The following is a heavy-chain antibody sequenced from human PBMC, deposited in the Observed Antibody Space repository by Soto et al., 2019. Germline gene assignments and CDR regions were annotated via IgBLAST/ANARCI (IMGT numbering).Heavy chain of an antibody. V-gene: IGHV3-73*02. Sequence: EVQLVESGGGLVQPGGSLKLSCAASGFTFSGSAMHWVRQASGKGLEWVGRIRSKANSYATAYAASVKGRFTISRDDSKHTAYLQMNSLKTEDTAVYYCTSPVEMATISRWGQGTLVTVSS. J-gene: IGHJ4*02. D-gene: IGHD5-12*01. CDR1: GFTFSGSA. CDR2: IRSKANSYAT. CDR3: TSPVEMATISR.